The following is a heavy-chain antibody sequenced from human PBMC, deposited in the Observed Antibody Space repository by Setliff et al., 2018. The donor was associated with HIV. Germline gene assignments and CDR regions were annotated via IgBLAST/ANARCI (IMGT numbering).Heavy chain of an antibody. J-gene: IGHJ6*03. V-gene: IGHV3-21*01. CDR2: ISSSSSYR. CDR3: ARGETGDARGYSYYYYMDV. CDR1: GFTFSSYS. Sequence: GGSLRLSCAASGFTFSSYSMNWVRQAPGKGLEWVSSISSSSSYRYYADSVKGRFTISRDNAKNSLYLHMNSLRADDTAVYYCARGETGDARGYSYYYYMDVWGKGTTVTVSS. D-gene: IGHD7-27*01.